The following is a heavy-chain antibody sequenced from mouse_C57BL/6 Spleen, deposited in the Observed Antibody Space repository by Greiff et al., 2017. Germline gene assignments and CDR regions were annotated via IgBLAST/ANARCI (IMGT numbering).Heavy chain of an antibody. Sequence: EVKLVESEGGLVQPGSSMKLSCTASGFTFSDYYMAWVRQVPEKGLEWVANINYDGSSTYYLDSLKSRFIISRDNAKNILYLQMSSLNSEDTATYYCARERGIYDGYPFFADWGQGTLVTVSA. D-gene: IGHD2-3*01. J-gene: IGHJ3*01. CDR3: ARERGIYDGYPFFAD. CDR2: INYDGSST. CDR1: GFTFSDYY. V-gene: IGHV5-16*01.